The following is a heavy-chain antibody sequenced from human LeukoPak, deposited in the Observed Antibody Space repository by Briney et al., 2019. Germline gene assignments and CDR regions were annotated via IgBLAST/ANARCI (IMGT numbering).Heavy chain of an antibody. V-gene: IGHV4-31*03. J-gene: IGHJ6*02. Sequence: SQTLSLTCTVSGGSISSGGYYWSWIRQHPGKGLEWIGYIYYSGSTYYNPSLKSRVTMSVDTSKNQFSLNLSSVTAADTAVYYCARAHYGGNSYYYYGMDVWGQGTTVTVSS. CDR3: ARAHYGGNSYYYYGMDV. D-gene: IGHD4-23*01. CDR2: IYYSGST. CDR1: GGSISSGGYY.